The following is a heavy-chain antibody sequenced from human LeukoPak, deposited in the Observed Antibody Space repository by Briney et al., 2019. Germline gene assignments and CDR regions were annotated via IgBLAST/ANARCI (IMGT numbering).Heavy chain of an antibody. J-gene: IGHJ3*01. Sequence: GGSLRLSCAASGFTFNNYGMHWVRQAPGRGLEWVALLWYDGTNENYADSVRGRFTISRDNSKNTMYLQMNNLRAEDTAVYYCARRGTPNAFDLWGQGTMVTVSS. CDR2: LWYDGTNE. D-gene: IGHD3-16*01. CDR3: ARRGTPNAFDL. CDR1: GFTFNNYG. V-gene: IGHV3-33*01.